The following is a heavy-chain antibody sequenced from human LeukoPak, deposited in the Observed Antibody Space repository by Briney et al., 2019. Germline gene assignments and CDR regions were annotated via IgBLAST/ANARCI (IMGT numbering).Heavy chain of an antibody. CDR1: GFAFSSYS. D-gene: IGHD5-18*01. CDR2: ISYDGSNK. J-gene: IGHJ3*02. Sequence: GGSLRLSCAASGFAFSSYSMNWVRQVPGKGLEWVAVISYDGSNKYYADSVKGRFTISRDNSKNTLYLQMNSLRAEDTAVYYCAKNRVDTAMVMDDAFDIWGQGTMVTVSS. V-gene: IGHV3-30*18. CDR3: AKNRVDTAMVMDDAFDI.